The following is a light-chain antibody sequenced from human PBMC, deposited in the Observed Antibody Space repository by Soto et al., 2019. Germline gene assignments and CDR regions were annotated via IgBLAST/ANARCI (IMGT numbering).Light chain of an antibody. Sequence: QSVLTQPASVSGSPGQSITISCTGTTSDVGGYNYVSWYQHHPGKAPKLMISEVTNRPSGVSTRFSGSKSGNTASLTISGLQAEDEADYYCSSYSSSNTRVIFGGGTELTVL. CDR2: EVT. J-gene: IGLJ2*01. CDR1: TSDVGGYNY. V-gene: IGLV2-14*01. CDR3: SSYSSSNTRVI.